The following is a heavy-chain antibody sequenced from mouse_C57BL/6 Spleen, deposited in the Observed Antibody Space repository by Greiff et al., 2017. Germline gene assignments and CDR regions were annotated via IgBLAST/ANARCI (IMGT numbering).Heavy chain of an antibody. CDR1: GYAFSSYW. V-gene: IGHV1-80*01. CDR3: ARWEYYGSSLDY. J-gene: IGHJ2*01. CDR2: IYPGDGDT. Sequence: QVQLQHSGAELVKPGASVKISCKASGYAFSSYWMNWVKQRPGKGLEWIGQIYPGDGDTNYNGKFKGKATLTADKSSSTAYRQLSSLTSEDSAVYFCARWEYYGSSLDYWGQGTTLTVSS. D-gene: IGHD1-1*01.